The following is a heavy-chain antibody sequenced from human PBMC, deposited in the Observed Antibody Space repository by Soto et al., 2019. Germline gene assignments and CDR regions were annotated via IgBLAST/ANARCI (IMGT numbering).Heavy chain of an antibody. J-gene: IGHJ6*02. Sequence: PSETLSLTCTVSGGSISSSSYYWGWIRQPPGKGLEWIGSIYYSGSTYYNPSLKSRVTISVDTSKNQFSLKLSSVTAADTAVYFCATSAGRYIVLVPGDYNYGMDVWGQGTTVT. V-gene: IGHV4-39*07. CDR1: GGSISSSSYY. CDR3: ATSAGRYIVLVPGDYNYGMDV. CDR2: IYYSGST. D-gene: IGHD2-2*01.